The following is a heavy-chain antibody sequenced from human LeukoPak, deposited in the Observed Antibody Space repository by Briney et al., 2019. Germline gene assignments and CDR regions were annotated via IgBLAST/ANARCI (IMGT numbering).Heavy chain of an antibody. V-gene: IGHV1-69*05. CDR3: SRGGWRLGVEYSWFDP. CDR1: GGTFSSYA. Sequence: SVKLSCKASGGTFSSYAISWVRQAPGQGPEWMGGIIPIFGTANYAQKFQGRVTITTDESTSTAYMELSSLRSEDTAVYYCSRGGWRLGVEYSWFDPWGQGTVVTVSS. J-gene: IGHJ5*02. D-gene: IGHD6-19*01. CDR2: IIPIFGTA.